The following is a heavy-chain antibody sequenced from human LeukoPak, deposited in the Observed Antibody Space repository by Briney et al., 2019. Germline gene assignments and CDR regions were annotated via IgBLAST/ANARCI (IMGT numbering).Heavy chain of an antibody. CDR1: GGTFSSYA. Sequence: ASVKVSCKASGGTFSSYAISWVRQAPGQGLEWMGRIIPILGIANYAQKFQGRVTITADKSTSTAYMELNSLRSEDTAVYYCASHVDTAMVTDWGQGTLVTVSS. CDR3: ASHVDTAMVTD. D-gene: IGHD5-18*01. CDR2: IIPILGIA. J-gene: IGHJ4*02. V-gene: IGHV1-69*04.